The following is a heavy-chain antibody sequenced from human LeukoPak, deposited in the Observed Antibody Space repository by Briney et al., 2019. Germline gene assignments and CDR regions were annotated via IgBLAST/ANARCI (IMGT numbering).Heavy chain of an antibody. CDR3: ARNTPYDSSGYYGDY. CDR1: GGTFSSYA. D-gene: IGHD3-22*01. CDR2: IIPIFGTA. J-gene: IGHJ4*02. V-gene: IGHV1-69*05. Sequence: GASVKVSCKASGGTFSSYAISWVRQAPGQGLEWVGGIIPIFGTANYAQKFQGRVTITTDESTSTAYMELSSLRSEDTAVYYCARNTPYDSSGYYGDYWGQGTLVTVSS.